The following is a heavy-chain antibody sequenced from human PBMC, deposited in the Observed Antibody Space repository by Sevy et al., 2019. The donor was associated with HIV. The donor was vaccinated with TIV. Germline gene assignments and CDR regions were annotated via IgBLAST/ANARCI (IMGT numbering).Heavy chain of an antibody. V-gene: IGHV3-30-3*01. CDR1: GFTFSSYA. D-gene: IGHD3-22*01. Sequence: GGSLRLSCAASGFTFSSYAMHWVRQAPGKGLEWVAVISYDGSNKYYADSVKGRFTISRDNSKNTLYLQMNSLRAEDTAVYYCAGDLIYYYSSGYYDYWGQGTPVTVSS. CDR2: ISYDGSNK. J-gene: IGHJ4*01. CDR3: AGDLIYYYSSGYYDY.